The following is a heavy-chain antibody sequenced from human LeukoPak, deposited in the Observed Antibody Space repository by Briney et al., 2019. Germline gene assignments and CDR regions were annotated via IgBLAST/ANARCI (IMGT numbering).Heavy chain of an antibody. CDR2: IYYSGST. Sequence: PSETLSLTCTVSGGSVSSGSYYWSWIRQPPGKGLEWIGYIYYSGSTNSNPSLKSRVTISVDTSKNQFSLKLSSVTAADTAVYYCARELRWKTYFDYWGQGTLVTVSS. CDR1: GGSVSSGSYY. D-gene: IGHD4-23*01. J-gene: IGHJ4*02. V-gene: IGHV4-61*01. CDR3: ARELRWKTYFDY.